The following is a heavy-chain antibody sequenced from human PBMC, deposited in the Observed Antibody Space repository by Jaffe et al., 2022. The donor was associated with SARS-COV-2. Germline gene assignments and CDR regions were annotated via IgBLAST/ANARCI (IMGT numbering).Heavy chain of an antibody. D-gene: IGHD3-10*01. CDR2: TNSDGSST. CDR1: AFTFTNYW. CDR3: ARRWFGSGGGMDV. J-gene: IGHJ6*02. Sequence: EVQLVESGGGLVQPGGSLRLSCAASAFTFTNYWMHWVRQAPGKGLVWVSRTNSDGSSTSYADSVKGRFTISRDNAKNTLYLQMNSLRAEDTAVYYCARRWFGSGGGMDVWGQGTTVTVSS. V-gene: IGHV3-74*01.